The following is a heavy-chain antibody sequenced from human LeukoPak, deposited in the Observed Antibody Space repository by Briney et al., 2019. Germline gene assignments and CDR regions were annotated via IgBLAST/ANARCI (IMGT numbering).Heavy chain of an antibody. CDR3: ARDSVHGYYDSSGYSALVDY. Sequence: GSLRLSCAASGFTFSSYAMHWVRQAPGKGLEWVAVISYDGSNKYYADSVKGRFTISRDNSKNTLYLQMNSLRAEDTAVYYCARDSVHGYYDSSGYSALVDYWGQGTLVTVSS. CDR1: GFTFSSYA. J-gene: IGHJ4*02. CDR2: ISYDGSNK. V-gene: IGHV3-30-3*01. D-gene: IGHD3-22*01.